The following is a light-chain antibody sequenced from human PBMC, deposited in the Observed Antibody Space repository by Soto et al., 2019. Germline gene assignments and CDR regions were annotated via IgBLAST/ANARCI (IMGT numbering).Light chain of an antibody. J-gene: IGLJ2*01. V-gene: IGLV3-9*01. CDR2: SDT. CDR3: QVWDSSTVV. CDR1: NLGSKN. Sequence: SYELTQPLSVSVALGQTARITCGGNNLGSKNVHWYQQKPGQAPVLVIYSDTNRHSGIPERFSGSNSGNTATLTISRAQVGDEADYYCQVWDSSTVVFGGGTKLTVL.